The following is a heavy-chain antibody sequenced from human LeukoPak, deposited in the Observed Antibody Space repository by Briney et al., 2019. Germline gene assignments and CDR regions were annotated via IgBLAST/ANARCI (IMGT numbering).Heavy chain of an antibody. D-gene: IGHD3-10*01. CDR3: ARDGLDETILWPRGKYYFDY. V-gene: IGHV3-30-3*01. CDR2: ISYDGSNK. Sequence: GGSLRLSCAASGFTFSSYAMHWVRQAPGKGLEWVAVISYDGSNKYYADSVKGRFTISRDNSKNTLYLQMNSLRAEDTAVYYCARDGLDETILWPRGKYYFDYWGQGTLVTVSS. J-gene: IGHJ4*02. CDR1: GFTFSSYA.